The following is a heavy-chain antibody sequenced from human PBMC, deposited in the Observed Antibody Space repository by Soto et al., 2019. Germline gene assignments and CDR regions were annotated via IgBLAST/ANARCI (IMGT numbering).Heavy chain of an antibody. D-gene: IGHD4-4*01. V-gene: IGHV3-23*01. Sequence: EVQLLESGGGLVQPGGSLRLSCAASGFTFSSYAMSWVRQAPGKGLEWVSAISGSGGSTYYADSVKGRFTISRDNSKNTLYLQMNSLRAEDTAVYYCAKSLSSNYHTYGYFDYWGQGTLVTVSS. CDR2: ISGSGGST. CDR1: GFTFSSYA. CDR3: AKSLSSNYHTYGYFDY. J-gene: IGHJ4*02.